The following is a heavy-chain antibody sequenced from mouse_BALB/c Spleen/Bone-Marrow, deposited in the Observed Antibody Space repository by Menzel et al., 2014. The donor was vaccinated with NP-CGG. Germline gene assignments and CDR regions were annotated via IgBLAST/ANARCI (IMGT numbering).Heavy chain of an antibody. V-gene: IGHV5-12*02. D-gene: IGHD1-1*01. Sequence: EVMLVESGGVLVQPGGSLKLSCATSGFTFSDYYMYWVRPTPEKRLEWVAHISDGGGSTYYPDTVKGRFTISRDNAKNTLYLQMSRLNSEDTTMYYCARQGYYGSSYWFFDVWGAGTTVTVSS. CDR3: ARQGYYGSSYWFFDV. CDR1: GFTFSDYY. CDR2: ISDGGGST. J-gene: IGHJ1*01.